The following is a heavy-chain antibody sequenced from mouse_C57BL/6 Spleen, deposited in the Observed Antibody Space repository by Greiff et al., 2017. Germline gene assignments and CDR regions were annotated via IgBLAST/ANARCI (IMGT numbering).Heavy chain of an antibody. CDR3: AMPFITTVLDY. CDR1: GYTFTSYG. CDR2: IYPRSGNT. V-gene: IGHV1-81*01. D-gene: IGHD1-1*01. J-gene: IGHJ2*01. Sequence: QVQLQQSGAELARPGASVKLSCKASGYTFTSYGISWVKQRTGQGLEWIGEIYPRSGNTYYNEKFKGKATLTADKSSSTAYMELRSLTSEDAAVYFCAMPFITTVLDYWGQGTTLTVSS.